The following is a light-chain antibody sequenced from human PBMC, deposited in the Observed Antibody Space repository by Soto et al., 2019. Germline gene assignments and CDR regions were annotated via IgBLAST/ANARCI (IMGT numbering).Light chain of an antibody. V-gene: IGKV1-5*03. J-gene: IGKJ1*01. CDR3: QQYNNYGSWT. Sequence: DIQLTRSPSPLFPLVGTELTTPSGPGRSLVGWLAWYQQKPGKAPNLLIYKASTLESGVPSRFSGSGSGTEFTLTISGLQPDDFATYYCQQYNNYGSWTFGQGTKVEIK. CDR2: KAS. CDR1: RSLVGW.